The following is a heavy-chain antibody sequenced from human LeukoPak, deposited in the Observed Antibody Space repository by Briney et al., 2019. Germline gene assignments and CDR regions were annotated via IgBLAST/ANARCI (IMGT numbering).Heavy chain of an antibody. V-gene: IGHV1-2*04. CDR1: GYTFTGYY. D-gene: IGHD2-15*01. CDR2: INPNSGGT. J-gene: IGHJ4*02. Sequence: APVKVSCKASGYTFTGYYMHWVRQAPGQGLEWMGWINPNSGGTNYAQKFQGWVTMTRDTSISTAYMELSRLRSDDTAVYYCAREGGYCSGGSCLDYWGQGTLVTVSS. CDR3: AREGGYCSGGSCLDY.